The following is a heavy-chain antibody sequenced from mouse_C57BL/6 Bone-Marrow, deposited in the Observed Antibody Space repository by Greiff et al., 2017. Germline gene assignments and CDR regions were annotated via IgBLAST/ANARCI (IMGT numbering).Heavy chain of an antibody. CDR1: GYTFTSYW. J-gene: IGHJ1*03. D-gene: IGHD2-5*01. V-gene: IGHV1-55*01. CDR2: INPGSGST. CDR3: ARPYYSNDWYFDV. Sequence: QVQLQQPGAELVKPGASVKMSCKASGYTFTSYWITWVKQRPGQGLEWIGDINPGSGSTNYNEKFKSKATLTVDTSSSTAYMQLSSLTSEDSAVYYCARPYYSNDWYFDVWGTGTTVTVSS.